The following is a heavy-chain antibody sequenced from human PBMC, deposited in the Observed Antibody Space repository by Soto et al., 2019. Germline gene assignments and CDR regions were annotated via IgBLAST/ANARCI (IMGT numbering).Heavy chain of an antibody. CDR2: IDTSGNT. CDR1: GGSISTYY. V-gene: IGHV4-4*07. Sequence: SETLSLTCTVSGGSISTYYWSWIRQPAGKGLGWIGRIDTSGNTNYNPSLKSRVTMSVDTSKKQFSLKLTSVTAADTAVYYCARYSSNWFQTEGMDVWGQGTTVTVSS. D-gene: IGHD6-13*01. J-gene: IGHJ6*02. CDR3: ARYSSNWFQTEGMDV.